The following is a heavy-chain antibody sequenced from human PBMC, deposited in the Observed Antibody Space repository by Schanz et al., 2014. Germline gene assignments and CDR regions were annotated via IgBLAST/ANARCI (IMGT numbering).Heavy chain of an antibody. CDR2: IRSDNNYI. V-gene: IGHV3-21*01. CDR3: ARGAAARPRYYYYYGMDV. J-gene: IGHJ6*02. Sequence: VQLVESGGGLVQPGGSLRLSCAASGFTFSSYWMSWVRQAPGKGLEWVSYIRSDNNYIYYADSVKGRFTISRDNAKNSLYLQMNRLRAEDTAVYYCARGAAARPRYYYYYGMDVWGQGATVTVSS. CDR1: GFTFSSYW. D-gene: IGHD6-6*01.